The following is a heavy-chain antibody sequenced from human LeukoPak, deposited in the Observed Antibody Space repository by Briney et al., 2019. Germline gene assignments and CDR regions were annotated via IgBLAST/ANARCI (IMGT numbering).Heavy chain of an antibody. CDR3: AREYLWELLYVFDI. V-gene: IGHV4-31*03. CDR2: IYYSGST. D-gene: IGHD1-26*01. J-gene: IGHJ3*02. CDR1: GGSISSGGYY. Sequence: SETLSLTCTVSGGSISSGGYYWSWIRQHPGKGLEWIGYIYYSGSTYYNPSLKSRVTISVDTSKNQFSLKLSSVTAADTAVYYCAREYLWELLYVFDIWGQGTMVTVSS.